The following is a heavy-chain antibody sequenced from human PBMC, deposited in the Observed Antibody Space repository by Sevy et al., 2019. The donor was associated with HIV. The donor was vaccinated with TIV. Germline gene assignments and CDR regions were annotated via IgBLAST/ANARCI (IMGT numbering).Heavy chain of an antibody. CDR2: ISTSGRST. Sequence: GGSLRLSCAASGFTFTNYDISWVRQAPGRGLEWVSGISTSGRSTYYADSVKGRFTISRDNSKNTLYLQMNSLRAEDTAVYYCATPGSSLRQLWLQDYWGQGTLVTVSS. D-gene: IGHD5-18*01. J-gene: IGHJ4*02. CDR1: GFTFTNYD. CDR3: ATPGSSLRQLWLQDY. V-gene: IGHV3-23*01.